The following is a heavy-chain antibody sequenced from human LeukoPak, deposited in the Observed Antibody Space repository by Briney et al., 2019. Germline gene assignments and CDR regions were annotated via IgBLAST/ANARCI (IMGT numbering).Heavy chain of an antibody. J-gene: IGHJ4*02. D-gene: IGHD3-10*01. Sequence: GSLRLSCAASGFTFSSYWMHWVRQAPGKGLVWVSRISSDGSSISYADSVKGRFTISRDNAKNTLYLQMNSLRAEDTAVYYCARDSYYYGSGSSHCLDYWGQGTLVTVSS. CDR3: ARDSYYYGSGSSHCLDY. CDR2: ISSDGSSI. CDR1: GFTFSSYW. V-gene: IGHV3-74*01.